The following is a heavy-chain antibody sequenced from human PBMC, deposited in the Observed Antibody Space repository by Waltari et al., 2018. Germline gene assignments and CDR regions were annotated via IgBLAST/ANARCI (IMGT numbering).Heavy chain of an antibody. V-gene: IGHV3-21*01. CDR3: ARDRSYDSSGYYYY. CDR2: ISSSSSYI. Sequence: EVQLVESGGGLVKPGGSLRLSCAASGFTFSSYSMNWVRQAPGKGLEWVSSISSSSSYIYYADSGKSRFTISRDNAKNSLYLQMNSLRAEDTAVYYCARDRSYDSSGYYYYWGQGTLVTVSS. J-gene: IGHJ4*02. D-gene: IGHD3-22*01. CDR1: GFTFSSYS.